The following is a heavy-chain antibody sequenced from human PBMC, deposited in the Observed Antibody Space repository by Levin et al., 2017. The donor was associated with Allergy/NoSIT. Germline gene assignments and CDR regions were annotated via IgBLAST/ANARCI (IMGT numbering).Heavy chain of an antibody. J-gene: IGHJ6*02. V-gene: IGHV3-30*04. Sequence: PGGSLRLSCAASGFTFSSYAMHWVRQAPGKGLEWVAVISYDGSNKYYADSVKGRFTISRDNSKNTLYLQMNSLRAEDTAVYYCAREEEQQLVPGDYYYYGMDVWGQGTTVTVSS. D-gene: IGHD6-13*01. CDR2: ISYDGSNK. CDR3: AREEEQQLVPGDYYYYGMDV. CDR1: GFTFSSYA.